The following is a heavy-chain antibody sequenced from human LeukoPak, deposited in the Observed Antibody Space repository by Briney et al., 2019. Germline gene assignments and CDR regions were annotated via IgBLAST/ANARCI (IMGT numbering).Heavy chain of an antibody. CDR2: IYTSGGT. V-gene: IGHV4-4*09. D-gene: IGHD1-26*01. Sequence: SETLSLTCTVSGGAIGTYYWSWIRQTPGRGLEWIGYIYTSGGTNYNPSLKSRVTISVDTSRNQFSLKLSSVTAADTAVYYCARQRIGSFFDSWGQGTLVTVS. CDR3: ARQRIGSFFDS. J-gene: IGHJ5*01. CDR1: GGAIGTYY.